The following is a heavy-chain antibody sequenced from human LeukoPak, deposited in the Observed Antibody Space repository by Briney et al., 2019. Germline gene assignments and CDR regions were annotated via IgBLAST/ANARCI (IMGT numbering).Heavy chain of an antibody. D-gene: IGHD3-10*01. Sequence: SETLSLTCTVSGGSISSSSYYWGWIRQPPGKGLEWIGSIYYSGSTYYNPSLKSRVTISVDTSKNQFPLKLSSVTAADTAVYYCARERGVAYFDYWGQGTLVTVSS. V-gene: IGHV4-39*06. CDR1: GGSISSSSYY. CDR3: ARERGVAYFDY. CDR2: IYYSGST. J-gene: IGHJ4*02.